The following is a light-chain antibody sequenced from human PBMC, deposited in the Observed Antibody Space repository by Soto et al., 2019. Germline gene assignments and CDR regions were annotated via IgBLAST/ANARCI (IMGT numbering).Light chain of an antibody. Sequence: EIALTQSPGTLSLSPGERATLSCRASQSVRSNYLAWYQQKPGQAPRLLIYGASSRATGISDRFSGTGSGTDFTLTISRLEPEDFAVYYCQQYGGSPYTFGQGTKLEIK. CDR1: QSVRSNY. V-gene: IGKV3-20*01. CDR3: QQYGGSPYT. CDR2: GAS. J-gene: IGKJ2*01.